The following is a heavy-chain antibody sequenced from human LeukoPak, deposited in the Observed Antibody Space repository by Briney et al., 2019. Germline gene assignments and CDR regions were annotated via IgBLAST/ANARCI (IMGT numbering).Heavy chain of an antibody. V-gene: IGHV4-39*02. CDR1: GGSISSSGYY. D-gene: IGHD1-26*01. Sequence: SETLSLTCNVSGGSISSSGYYWGWIRQPPGQGLEWLGTIDYSGTTYHNPSLKSRVTISIDTSKNHFSLKLNSVTAADTAVYYCTRDSGSWTVDYWGQGTLVTVSS. J-gene: IGHJ4*02. CDR3: TRDSGSWTVDY. CDR2: IDYSGTT.